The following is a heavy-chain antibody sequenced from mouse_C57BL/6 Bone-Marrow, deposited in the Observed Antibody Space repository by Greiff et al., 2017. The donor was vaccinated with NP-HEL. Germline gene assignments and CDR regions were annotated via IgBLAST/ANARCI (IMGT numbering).Heavy chain of an antibody. V-gene: IGHV5-6*02. CDR1: GFTFSSYG. D-gene: IGHD2-1*01. Sequence: KLVESGGDLVKPGGSLKLSCAASGFTFSSYGMSWVRQTPDKRLEWVATISSGGSYTYYPDSVKGRFTISRDNAKNTLYLQMSSLKSEDTAMYYCATYGNYVYYFDYWGQGTTLTVSS. CDR2: ISSGGSYT. J-gene: IGHJ2*01. CDR3: ATYGNYVYYFDY.